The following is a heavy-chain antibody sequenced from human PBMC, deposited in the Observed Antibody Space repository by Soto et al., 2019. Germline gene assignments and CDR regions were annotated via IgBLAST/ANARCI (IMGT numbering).Heavy chain of an antibody. J-gene: IGHJ4*02. CDR1: GLIVSDTY. CDR3: ARGRNRRIAAAGYLPLFDY. D-gene: IGHD6-13*01. V-gene: IGHV3-66*01. Sequence: GGSLRLSCTAWGLIVSDTYVNWVRQAPGKGLEWVSVISNRGDTHYADSVRGRFSLSRDISDNTLHLQMNNLRVEDTAVYYCARGRNRRIAAAGYLPLFDYWGQGTLVTVSS. CDR2: ISNRGDT.